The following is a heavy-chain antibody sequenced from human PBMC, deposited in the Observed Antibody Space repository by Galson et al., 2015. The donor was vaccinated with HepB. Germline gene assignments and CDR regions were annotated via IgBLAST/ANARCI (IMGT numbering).Heavy chain of an antibody. CDR1: GDTLTSYS. CDR2: IIAVLDLP. Sequence: SVKVSCKASGDTLTSYSIGWLRQAPGQGLEWMGRIIAVLDLPEYAQKFQGRVTITADRSTSTAYMELSSLRSDDTAVYFCARWGMDAFDVWGKGTKVTVSS. CDR3: ARWGMDAFDV. J-gene: IGHJ3*01. V-gene: IGHV1-69*02. D-gene: IGHD7-27*01.